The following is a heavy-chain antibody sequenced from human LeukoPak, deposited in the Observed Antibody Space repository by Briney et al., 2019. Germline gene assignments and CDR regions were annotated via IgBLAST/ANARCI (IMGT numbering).Heavy chain of an antibody. Sequence: SETLSLTCTVSGGSISSYCWSWIRQPPGKGLEGIGYIYYSGSTNYNPSLKSRVNISVDTSKNQFSLKRSSVTAADTAVYYCARDGSSWAGGWFDPWGQGTLVTVSS. CDR1: GGSISSYC. CDR2: IYYSGST. CDR3: ARDGSSWAGGWFDP. V-gene: IGHV4-59*01. D-gene: IGHD6-13*01. J-gene: IGHJ5*02.